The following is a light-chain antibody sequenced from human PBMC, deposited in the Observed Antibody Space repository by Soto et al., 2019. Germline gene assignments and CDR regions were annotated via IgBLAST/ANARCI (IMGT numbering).Light chain of an antibody. CDR1: QSVGNY. J-gene: IGKJ4*01. CDR3: HQRTNWPLT. V-gene: IGKV3-11*01. Sequence: EIVMTQSPATLSVSLGERSTLSCMASQSVGNYLAWFQHKPGQAPRLLIYDASNRATGIPARFSGSGSETDFTLTISSLEPEDFAVYYCHQRTNWPLTFGGGTKVDIK. CDR2: DAS.